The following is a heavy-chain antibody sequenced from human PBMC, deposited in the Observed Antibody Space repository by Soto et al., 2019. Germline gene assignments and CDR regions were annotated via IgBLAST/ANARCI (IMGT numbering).Heavy chain of an antibody. D-gene: IGHD6-6*01. CDR3: ARVVPPSQGSFDY. Sequence: SETLSLTCTVSGGSISSGCYYWSWIRQHPGKGLEWIGYIYYSGSTYYNPSLKSRVTISVDTSKNQFSLKLSSVTAADTAVYYCARVVPPSQGSFDYWGQGTLVTVSS. V-gene: IGHV4-31*03. CDR2: IYYSGST. CDR1: GGSISSGCYY. J-gene: IGHJ4*02.